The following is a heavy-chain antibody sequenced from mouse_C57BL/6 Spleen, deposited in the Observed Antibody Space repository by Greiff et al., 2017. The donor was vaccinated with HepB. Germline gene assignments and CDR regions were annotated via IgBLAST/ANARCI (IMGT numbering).Heavy chain of an antibody. CDR1: GYTFTDYE. D-gene: IGHD4-1*01. Sequence: VQLQQSGAELVRPGASVTLSCKASGYTFTDYEMHWVKQTPVHGLEWIGAIDPETGGTAYNQKFKGKAILTADESSSTAYMELRSLTSEDSAVYYCTRLGRGAMDYWGQGTSVTVSS. J-gene: IGHJ4*01. CDR3: TRLGRGAMDY. CDR2: IDPETGGT. V-gene: IGHV1-15*01.